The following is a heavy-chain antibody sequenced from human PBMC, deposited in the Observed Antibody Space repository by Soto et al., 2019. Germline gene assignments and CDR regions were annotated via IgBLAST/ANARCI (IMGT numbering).Heavy chain of an antibody. CDR3: ARGELGDQKVYYYYGRDV. CDR1: GGTFSSYA. Sequence: QVQLVQSGAEVKKPGSSVKVSCKASGGTFSSYAIRWVRQAPGQGLEWMGGIIPIFGTANYAQKFQGRVTITADESTSTAYMELSSLRSEDTAVYYCARGELGDQKVYYYYGRDVWGQGTTVTVSS. V-gene: IGHV1-69*01. D-gene: IGHD2-21*02. CDR2: IIPIFGTA. J-gene: IGHJ6*01.